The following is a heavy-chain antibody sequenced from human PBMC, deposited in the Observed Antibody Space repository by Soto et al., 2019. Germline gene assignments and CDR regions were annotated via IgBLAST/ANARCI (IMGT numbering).Heavy chain of an antibody. CDR1: GFTFSSYG. D-gene: IGHD6-13*01. V-gene: IGHV3-30*18. CDR3: AKEGLAAAGTFDY. CDR2: ISYDGSNK. Sequence: QVQLVESGGGVVQPGRSLRLSCAASGFTFSSYGMHWARQAPGKGLEWVAVISYDGSNKYYADSVKGRFTISRDNSKNTLYLQMNSLRAEDTAVYYCAKEGLAAAGTFDYWGQGTLVTVSS. J-gene: IGHJ4*02.